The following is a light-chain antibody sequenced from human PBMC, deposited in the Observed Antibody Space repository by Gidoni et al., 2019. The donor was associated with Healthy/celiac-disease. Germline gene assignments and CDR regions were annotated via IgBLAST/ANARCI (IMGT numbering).Light chain of an antibody. Sequence: DIQTTQFPSSLSASVGDRLTITCRANPSSSSYLTWYQQKPGKAPKLLIYAASSLPSGVPSRFSGSGSGTDFTLTISSLQPEDFATYYCQQSYSTLMYTFGQGTKLEIK. CDR2: AAS. J-gene: IGKJ2*01. CDR3: QQSYSTLMYT. CDR1: PSSSSY. V-gene: IGKV1-39*01.